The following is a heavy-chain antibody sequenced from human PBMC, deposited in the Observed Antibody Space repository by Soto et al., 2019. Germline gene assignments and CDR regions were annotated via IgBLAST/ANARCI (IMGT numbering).Heavy chain of an antibody. CDR3: ARVYCSGGSCYGIDY. D-gene: IGHD2-15*01. CDR1: GYTFTSYG. V-gene: IGHV1-18*01. Sequence: ASVKVSCKASGYTFTSYGITWVRQAPGQGLEWMGWISAYNGNTNYAQKLQGRVTMTTDTSTSTAYMELRSLRPEDTAVYYCARVYCSGGSCYGIDYWGQGTLVTVSS. CDR2: ISAYNGNT. J-gene: IGHJ4*02.